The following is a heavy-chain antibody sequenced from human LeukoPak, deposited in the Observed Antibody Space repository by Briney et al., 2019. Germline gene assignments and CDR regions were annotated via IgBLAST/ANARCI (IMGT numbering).Heavy chain of an antibody. CDR2: IRYDGSDK. V-gene: IGHV3-30*02. CDR1: GFTFSTYG. D-gene: IGHD2-2*01. Sequence: GGSLRLSCSASGFTFSTYGMHWVRQAPGKGLEWVAFIRYDGSDKYYADSVKGRFTISRDNSKNTVYLQMNSLRVEDTAVYSCANTEYQRLGTDYWGQGTLVTVSS. J-gene: IGHJ4*02. CDR3: ANTEYQRLGTDY.